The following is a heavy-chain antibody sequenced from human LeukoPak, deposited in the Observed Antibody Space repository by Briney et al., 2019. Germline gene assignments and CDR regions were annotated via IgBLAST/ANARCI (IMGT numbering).Heavy chain of an antibody. V-gene: IGHV3-11*01. Sequence: GGSLRLSCAASGFTFSDSYMSWIRQVPGKGLEWISYISDSADTIYYADSVKGRFTISRDNAKNSLYLQMNSLRAEDTAVYCCARGGGGWGEGYFDYWGQGTLVTVSS. J-gene: IGHJ4*02. D-gene: IGHD3-16*01. CDR2: ISDSADTI. CDR1: GFTFSDSY. CDR3: ARGGGGWGEGYFDY.